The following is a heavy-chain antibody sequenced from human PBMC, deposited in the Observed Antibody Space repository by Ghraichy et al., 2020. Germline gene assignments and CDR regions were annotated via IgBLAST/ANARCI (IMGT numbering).Heavy chain of an antibody. CDR3: ARGLSDLWFGELFKRFTRRFWFDP. CDR1: GGSFSGYY. Sequence: SETLSLTCAVYGGSFSGYYWSWIRQPPGKGLEWIGEINHSGSTNYNPSLKSRVTISVDTSKNQFSLKLSSVTAADTAVYYCARGLSDLWFGELFKRFTRRFWFDPWGQGTLVTVSS. J-gene: IGHJ5*02. CDR2: INHSGST. V-gene: IGHV4-34*01. D-gene: IGHD3-10*01.